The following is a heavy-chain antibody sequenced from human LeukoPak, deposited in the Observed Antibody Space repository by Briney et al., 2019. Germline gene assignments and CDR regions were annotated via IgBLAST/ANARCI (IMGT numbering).Heavy chain of an antibody. D-gene: IGHD6-13*01. CDR1: GYTFTGYY. CDR2: IKPNSGDT. Sequence: ASVKVSCKASGYTFTGYYLHWVRQAPGQGLEWMGWIKPNSGDTNYAQKFQGRVTMTRDTSISTVYMELSRLRSDDTAVYYCARATQQLSWFDPWGQGTLATVSS. J-gene: IGHJ5*02. CDR3: ARATQQLSWFDP. V-gene: IGHV1-2*02.